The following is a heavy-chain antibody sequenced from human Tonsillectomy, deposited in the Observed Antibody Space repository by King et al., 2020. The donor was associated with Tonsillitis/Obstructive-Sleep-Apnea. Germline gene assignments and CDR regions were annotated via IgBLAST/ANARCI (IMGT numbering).Heavy chain of an antibody. CDR1: GYTFTGYY. CDR3: ARGDYYAMDV. Sequence: VQLVQSGAEVKKPGASVKVSCKASGYTFTGYYLHWVRQAPGQGLEWMGWINPNSGGTKYAQKFQGRVSMTRDTSISTAYMELNRLRSDGTAVYYCARGDYYAMDVWGQGTTVTVSS. V-gene: IGHV1-2*02. CDR2: INPNSGGT. J-gene: IGHJ6*02.